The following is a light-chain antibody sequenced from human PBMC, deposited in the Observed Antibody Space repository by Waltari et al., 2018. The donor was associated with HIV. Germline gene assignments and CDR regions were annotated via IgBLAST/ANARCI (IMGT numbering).Light chain of an antibody. CDR2: HNH. CDR3: QSYDASLSGLWV. V-gene: IGLV1-40*01. J-gene: IGLJ3*02. CDR1: RSNLGAGPA. Sequence: HSTLTQQPSVSGAPGTRIPIPRPGKRSNLGAGPAVPWSQQFPGSPPKLLISHNHNRPSGVPDRFSGSKSGPSASLAITGLQTEDEADYYCQSYDASLSGLWVFGGGTRLTVL.